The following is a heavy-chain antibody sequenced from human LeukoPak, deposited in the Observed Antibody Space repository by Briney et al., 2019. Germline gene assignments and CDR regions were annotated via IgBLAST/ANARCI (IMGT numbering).Heavy chain of an antibody. CDR3: ARAPVAAVAGGGSFHY. J-gene: IGHJ4*02. CDR1: GGSISSSNW. D-gene: IGHD6-19*01. Sequence: TTSETLSLTCAVSGGSISSSNWWSWVRQPPGKGLEWIGEIYHSGSTNYNPSLKSRVTISVDTSKNQFSLKLSSVTAADTAVYYCARAPVAAVAGGGSFHYWGQGTLVTVSS. V-gene: IGHV4-4*02. CDR2: IYHSGST.